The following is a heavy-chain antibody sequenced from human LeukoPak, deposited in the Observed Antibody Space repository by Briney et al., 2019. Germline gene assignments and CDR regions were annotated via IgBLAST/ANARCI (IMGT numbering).Heavy chain of an antibody. V-gene: IGHV3-48*01. CDR3: ARSDRGYSYGSFDY. Sequence: GGALRLSCGVSVFTFSTYSMNGVRQARGRGLDWLSYISASGGTTYYADSVKGRFTISRDNAKNSLYLQMNRLRAEDTAMYYCARSDRGYSYGSFDYWGQGTLFTVSS. CDR2: ISASGGTT. D-gene: IGHD5-18*01. CDR1: VFTFSTYS. J-gene: IGHJ4*02.